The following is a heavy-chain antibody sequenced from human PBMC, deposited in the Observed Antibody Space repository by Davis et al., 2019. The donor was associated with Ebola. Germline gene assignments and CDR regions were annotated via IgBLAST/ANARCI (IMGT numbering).Heavy chain of an antibody. D-gene: IGHD2-2*01. J-gene: IGHJ6*02. CDR2: IYYSGIT. Sequence: MPSETLSLTCTVSGGSIISSSSYWGWIRQPPRKGLEWIGSIYYSGITYYNPSLKSRVTISVDTSKNQFSLKLNSVTAADTAVYYCARGRGADIVLVPAAYWYGMDVWGQGTTVTVSS. V-gene: IGHV4-39*07. CDR1: GGSIISSSSY. CDR3: ARGRGADIVLVPAAYWYGMDV.